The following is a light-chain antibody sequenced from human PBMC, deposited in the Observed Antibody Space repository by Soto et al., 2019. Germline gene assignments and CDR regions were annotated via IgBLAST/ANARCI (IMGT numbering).Light chain of an antibody. CDR1: QSVSSSF. J-gene: IGKJ1*01. CDR3: QQYDSSPWT. Sequence: EIVSTQSPGTLSLSPGERATLSCRASQSVSSSFLAWYQQKPGQAPRLLIYGASSRATGIPDRFSGSGSGTDFTLTISGLEPEDFAMYYCQQYDSSPWTFGQGTKVEIK. V-gene: IGKV3-20*01. CDR2: GAS.